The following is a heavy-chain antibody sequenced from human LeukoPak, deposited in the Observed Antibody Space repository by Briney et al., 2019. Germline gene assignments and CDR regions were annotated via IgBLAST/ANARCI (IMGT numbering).Heavy chain of an antibody. Sequence: GGSLRLSCAASGFTFSAYGMHWVRQAPGKGLEWVASILYDGSKKYYGDSVKGRFSIYRDNSNYTLYLQMNSLRAEDTAVYYCASRDGGYWGQGTLVTVSS. V-gene: IGHV3-30*03. CDR3: ASRDGGY. D-gene: IGHD3-10*01. J-gene: IGHJ4*02. CDR2: ILYDGSKK. CDR1: GFTFSAYG.